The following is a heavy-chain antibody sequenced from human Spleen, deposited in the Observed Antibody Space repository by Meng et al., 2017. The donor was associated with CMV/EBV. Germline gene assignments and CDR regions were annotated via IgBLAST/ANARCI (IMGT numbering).Heavy chain of an antibody. D-gene: IGHD2-2*01. CDR2: YKYYEGA. CDR1: GGSLSDYF. Sequence: SETLSLTCAVYGGSLSDYFWSWIRQAPGKGLEWIGEYKYYEGANYNPSLRSRVTMSIDTSKSHFSLNLISVTAADTAVYYCARGDIVVVPPAKADNSWFDPWGQGTLVTVSS. V-gene: IGHV4-34*01. CDR3: ARGDIVVVPPAKADNSWFDP. J-gene: IGHJ5*02.